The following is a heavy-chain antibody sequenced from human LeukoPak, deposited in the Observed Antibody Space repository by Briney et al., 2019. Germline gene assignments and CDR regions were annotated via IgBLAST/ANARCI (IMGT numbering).Heavy chain of an antibody. CDR3: ARNSLWFGELPGDYYYYMDV. CDR1: GGSISSYY. D-gene: IGHD3-10*01. J-gene: IGHJ6*03. V-gene: IGHV4-59*01. Sequence: SETLSLTCTVSGGSISSYYWSWIRQPPGKGLEWIGYIYYSGRTNYNPSLKSRVTISVDTSKNQFSLKLSSVTAADTAVYYCARNSLWFGELPGDYYYYMDVWGKGTTVTVSS. CDR2: IYYSGRT.